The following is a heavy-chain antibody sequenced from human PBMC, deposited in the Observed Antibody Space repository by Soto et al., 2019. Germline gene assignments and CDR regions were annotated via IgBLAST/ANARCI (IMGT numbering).Heavy chain of an antibody. CDR3: ARQGRVGATYSYFDY. J-gene: IGHJ4*02. Sequence: PGESLKISCKGSGYSFTSYWIGWVRQMPGKGLEWMGTIYPGDSDTRYSPSFQGQVTISADKSISTAYLQWSSLKASDTAMYYCARQGRVGATYSYFDYRGQGTLVTVSS. CDR1: GYSFTSYW. D-gene: IGHD1-26*01. V-gene: IGHV5-51*01. CDR2: IYPGDSDT.